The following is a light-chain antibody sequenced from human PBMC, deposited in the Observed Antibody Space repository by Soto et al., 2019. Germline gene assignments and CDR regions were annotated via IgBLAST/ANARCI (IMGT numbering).Light chain of an antibody. V-gene: IGKV1-5*01. CDR3: QQYNSYS. Sequence: DIQMTQSPSTLSASVGDRVTITCRASQSIRSLLAWYQQKPGKAPKVLIYDASSLGSGVPSRFSGSGSGTGFTLTISSLQPDDFATYYCQQYNSYSFGQGTKVDIK. J-gene: IGKJ1*01. CDR2: DAS. CDR1: QSIRSL.